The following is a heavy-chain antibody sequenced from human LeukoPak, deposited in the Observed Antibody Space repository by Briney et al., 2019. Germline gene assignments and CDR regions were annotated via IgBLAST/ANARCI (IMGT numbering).Heavy chain of an antibody. CDR2: MNPNSGNT. CDR1: GYTFTSYD. CDR3: ARGLDSSSWSRLFDY. D-gene: IGHD6-13*01. V-gene: IGHV1-8*01. J-gene: IGHJ4*02. Sequence: ASVNVSCKASGYTFTSYDINWVRQATGQGLEWMGWMNPNSGNTGYAQKFQGRVTITRNTSISTAYMELSSLRSEDTAVYYCARGLDSSSWSRLFDYWGQGTLVTVSS.